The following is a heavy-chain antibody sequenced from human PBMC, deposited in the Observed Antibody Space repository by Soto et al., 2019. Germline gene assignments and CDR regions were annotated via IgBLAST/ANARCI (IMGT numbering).Heavy chain of an antibody. CDR3: ARLALGSGYYFGGFDP. CDR2: IFYSGST. CDR1: GDSIRSGNYY. J-gene: IGHJ5*02. D-gene: IGHD3-22*01. Sequence: SETLSLTCTVSGDSIRSGNYYWSWIRQPPGKGLEWIGNIFYSGSTYYNPSLKTRLTISVDTSKNQFPLRLSSVTAADTAVYYCARLALGSGYYFGGFDPWGQGTLVTVSS. V-gene: IGHV4-30-4*01.